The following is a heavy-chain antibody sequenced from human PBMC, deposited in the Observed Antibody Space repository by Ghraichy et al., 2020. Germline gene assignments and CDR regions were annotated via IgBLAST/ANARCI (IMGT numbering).Heavy chain of an antibody. CDR2: ISYGSDVI. CDR1: GFIFGGCN. CDR3: VREYSSSSPFDS. J-gene: IGHJ4*02. Sequence: GESLNISCAASGFIFGGCNMHWVRQAPGKGLEWVSFISYGSDVIYYADSVMGRFAISRDNAKNSLYLQMDSLRDDDTALYYCVREYSSSSPFDSWGQGTQVTGSS. D-gene: IGHD6-6*01. V-gene: IGHV3-48*02.